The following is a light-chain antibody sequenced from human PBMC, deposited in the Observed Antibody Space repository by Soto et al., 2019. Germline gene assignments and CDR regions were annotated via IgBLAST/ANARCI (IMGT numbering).Light chain of an antibody. CDR1: QCISSW. CDR3: QQANSVPLT. J-gene: IGKJ4*01. CDR2: AAS. V-gene: IGKV1-12*01. Sequence: DIQMTQSPSSVSASVGDRVTITCRASQCISSWLDWHQQKPGKAPKLLIYAASSLQSGVPSRFSGSGSGTDFTLTISSLQPEDFATYYCQQANSVPLTFGGGTKVEIK.